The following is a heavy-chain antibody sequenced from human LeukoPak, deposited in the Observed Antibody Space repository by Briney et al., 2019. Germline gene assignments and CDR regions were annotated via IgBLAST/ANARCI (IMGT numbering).Heavy chain of an antibody. J-gene: IGHJ3*02. D-gene: IGHD2-2*01. V-gene: IGHV4-39*07. CDR2: IYYSGST. CDR3: ARRKPYCSSTSCYWDAFDI. CDR1: GGSISSGSYY. Sequence: SETLSLTCTVSGGSISSGSYYWGWIRQPPGKGLEWIGSIYYSGSTNYNPSLKSRVTISVDTSKNQFSLKLSSVTAADTAVYYCARRKPYCSSTSCYWDAFDIWGQGTMVTVSS.